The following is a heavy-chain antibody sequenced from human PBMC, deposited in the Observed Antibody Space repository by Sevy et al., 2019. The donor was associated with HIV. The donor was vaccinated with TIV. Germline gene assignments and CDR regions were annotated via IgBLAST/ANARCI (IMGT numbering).Heavy chain of an antibody. Sequence: ASVKVSCKASGGTFSSYAISWVRQAPGQGLEWMGGIIPIFGTANYAQKFQGRVTITADESTSTAYMELSSLRSEDTAVYYCARDEISYYDFWSGYKYYYGMDVWGQGTTVTVSS. D-gene: IGHD3-3*01. V-gene: IGHV1-69*13. J-gene: IGHJ6*02. CDR2: IIPIFGTA. CDR3: ARDEISYYDFWSGYKYYYGMDV. CDR1: GGTFSSYA.